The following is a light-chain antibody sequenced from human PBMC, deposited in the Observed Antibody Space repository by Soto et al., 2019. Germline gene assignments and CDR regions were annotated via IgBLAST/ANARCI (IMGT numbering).Light chain of an antibody. V-gene: IGKV1-5*01. J-gene: IGKJ1*01. Sequence: DIQMTPSPSTLSASVGDRVTITCRASQTISSWLAWYQQKPGKAPKLLIYDGSTLESGVPSRFSGSGSGTEFTLTISSLQPDDFATYYCQQYNTFSTFGQGTKVDI. CDR3: QQYNTFST. CDR2: DGS. CDR1: QTISSW.